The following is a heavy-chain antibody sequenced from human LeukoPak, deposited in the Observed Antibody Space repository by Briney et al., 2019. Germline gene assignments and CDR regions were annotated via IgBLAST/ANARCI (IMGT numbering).Heavy chain of an antibody. J-gene: IGHJ4*02. D-gene: IGHD5-12*01. Sequence: SETLSPTCTVSGGSISSYYWSWIRQPPGKGLEWIGYIYYSGSTNYNPSLKSRVTISVDTSKNQFSLKLSSVTAADTAVYYCARLYSGYVWASFDYWGQGTLVTVSS. CDR3: ARLYSGYVWASFDY. CDR1: GGSISSYY. V-gene: IGHV4-59*01. CDR2: IYYSGST.